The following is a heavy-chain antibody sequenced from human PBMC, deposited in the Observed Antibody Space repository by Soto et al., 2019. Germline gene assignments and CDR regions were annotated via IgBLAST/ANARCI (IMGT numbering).Heavy chain of an antibody. CDR1: GFTFSSYA. J-gene: IGHJ3*02. CDR3: AKDYKITGRITMIVVDPGDAFDI. D-gene: IGHD3-22*01. Sequence: GGSLRLSCAASGFTFSSYAMSWVRQAPGKGLEWVSAISGSGGSTYYADSVKGRFTISRDNSKNTLYLQMNSLRAEDTAVYYCAKDYKITGRITMIVVDPGDAFDIWGQGTMVTVSS. CDR2: ISGSGGST. V-gene: IGHV3-23*01.